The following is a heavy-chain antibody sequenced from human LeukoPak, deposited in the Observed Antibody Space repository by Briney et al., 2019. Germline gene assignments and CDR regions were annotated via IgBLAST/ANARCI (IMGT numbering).Heavy chain of an antibody. D-gene: IGHD6-13*01. V-gene: IGHV3-48*04. CDR3: ARQPRSSSWYVPHWFDP. J-gene: IGHJ5*02. CDR2: ISSSGSTI. CDR1: GFTFSSYS. Sequence: PGGSLRLSCAASGFTFSSYSMNWVRQAPGKGLEWVSYISSSGSTIYYADSVKGRFTISRDNAKNSLYLQMNSLRAEDTAVYYCARQPRSSSWYVPHWFDPWGQGTLVTVSS.